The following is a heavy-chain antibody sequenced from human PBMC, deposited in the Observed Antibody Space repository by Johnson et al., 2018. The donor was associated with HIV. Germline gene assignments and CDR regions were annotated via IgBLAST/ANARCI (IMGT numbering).Heavy chain of an antibody. CDR2: IKQDGSEK. V-gene: IGHV3-7*03. J-gene: IGHJ3*02. CDR3: AREGGYSGYEGVGHTNDAFDI. CDR1: GFTFSSYG. Sequence: VQLVESGGGVVQPGGSLRLSCAASGFTFSSYGMHWVRQAPGKGLEWVANIKQDGSEKYYVHSVKGRFTISRDNSKNTLYLQMNSLRAEDTAVYYCAREGGYSGYEGVGHTNDAFDIWGQGTMVTVSS. D-gene: IGHD5-12*01.